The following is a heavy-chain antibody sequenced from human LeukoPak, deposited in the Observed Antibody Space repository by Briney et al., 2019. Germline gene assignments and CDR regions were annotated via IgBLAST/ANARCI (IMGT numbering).Heavy chain of an antibody. J-gene: IGHJ4*02. CDR1: GFTFSTYW. V-gene: IGHV3-48*02. CDR3: ARERFGDFDY. D-gene: IGHD3-10*01. CDR2: ISSSSGTI. Sequence: GGSLRLSCAASGFTFSTYWMHWVRQAPGKGLEWVSYISSSSGTIYYADSVKGRFTISRDNAKNSLYLQMNSLRDDDTAVYYCARERFGDFDYGGQGTLVTVSS.